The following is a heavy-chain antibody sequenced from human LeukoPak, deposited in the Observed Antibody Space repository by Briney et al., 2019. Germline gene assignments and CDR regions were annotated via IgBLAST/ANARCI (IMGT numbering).Heavy chain of an antibody. D-gene: IGHD3-16*01. Sequence: SETLSLTCTVSGGSISSYYWSWLRQPPGRGLEGIGYIYYSGSTNYNPSLKSRVTISVDTSKNQFSLKLSSVTAADTAVYYCARRSNIPGGGWFDPWGQGTLVTVSS. CDR2: IYYSGST. CDR3: ARRSNIPGGGWFDP. J-gene: IGHJ5*02. V-gene: IGHV4-59*08. CDR1: GGSISSYY.